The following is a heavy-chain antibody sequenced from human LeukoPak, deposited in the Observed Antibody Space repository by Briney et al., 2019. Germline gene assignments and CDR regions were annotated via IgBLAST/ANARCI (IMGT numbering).Heavy chain of an antibody. D-gene: IGHD1-1*01. V-gene: IGHV4-38-2*01. J-gene: IGHJ4*02. Sequence: SETLSLTCAVSGDSINSGYYWGWFRQPPGKGLEWIATIYHSWGIYFNPSLKSRVSISLDASNNQFFLKLASVTAADTAIYYCARNVTAGFFDYWGQGILITVSS. CDR2: IYHSWGI. CDR1: GDSINSGYY. CDR3: ARNVTAGFFDY.